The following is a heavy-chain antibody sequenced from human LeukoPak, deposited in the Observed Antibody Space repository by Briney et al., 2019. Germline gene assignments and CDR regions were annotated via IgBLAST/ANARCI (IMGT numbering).Heavy chain of an antibody. Sequence: ASVKVSSKASGYTFTSYDINWVRQATGQGLEWMGWMNPNSGNTGYAQKFQGRVTMTRNTSISTAYMELSSLRSEDTAVYYCARVGHVLRFLEWLNVDWFDPWGQGTLVTVSS. CDR1: GYTFTSYD. V-gene: IGHV1-8*01. CDR3: ARVGHVLRFLEWLNVDWFDP. D-gene: IGHD3-3*01. J-gene: IGHJ5*02. CDR2: MNPNSGNT.